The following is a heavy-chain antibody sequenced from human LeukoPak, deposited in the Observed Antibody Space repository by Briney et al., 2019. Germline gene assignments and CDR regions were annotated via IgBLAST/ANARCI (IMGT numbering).Heavy chain of an antibody. J-gene: IGHJ4*02. CDR3: GRPLYSSSPTSPFRY. CDR2: IYYSGST. Sequence: SETLSLTCTVSGGSISSSSYYWGWIRQPQGEGLDWIGTIYYSGSTYYNPSLKSRVTISVDTSKNQFSLKLSSVTAADTAVYYCGRPLYSSSPTSPFRYWGQGTLVTVSS. CDR1: GGSISSSSYY. D-gene: IGHD6-6*01. V-gene: IGHV4-39*01.